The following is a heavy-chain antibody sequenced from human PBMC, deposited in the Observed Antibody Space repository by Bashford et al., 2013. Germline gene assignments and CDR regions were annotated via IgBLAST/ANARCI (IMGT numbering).Heavy chain of an antibody. CDR2: IGSSGTPT. D-gene: IGHD1-20*01. V-gene: IGHV3-23*01. CDR3: AKRVVLTSYRYFDF. Sequence: VRQAPGKGLEWVSAIGSSGTPTYYADSVKGRFTISRDNSENTLYLQLNSLRAEDTAVYYCAKRVVLTSYRYFDFWGRGTLVTVSS. J-gene: IGHJ2*01.